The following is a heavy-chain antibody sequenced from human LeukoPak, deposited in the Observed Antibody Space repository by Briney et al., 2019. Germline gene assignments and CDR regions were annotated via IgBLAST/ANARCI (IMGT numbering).Heavy chain of an antibody. CDR1: GYTFTSYD. CDR2: INPSGGST. J-gene: IGHJ3*02. D-gene: IGHD6-19*01. CDR3: ATVSSSGWYAAEEDAFDI. V-gene: IGHV1-46*01. Sequence: ASVKVSCKASGYTFTSYDINWVRQATGQGLEWMGIINPSGGSTSYAQKFQGRVTMTRDTSTSTVYMELSSLRSEDTAVYYCATVSSSGWYAAEEDAFDIWGQGTMVTVSS.